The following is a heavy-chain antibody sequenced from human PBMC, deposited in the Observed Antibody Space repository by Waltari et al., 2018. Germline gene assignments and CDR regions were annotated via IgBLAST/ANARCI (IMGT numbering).Heavy chain of an antibody. CDR3: ATSLDAAAND. J-gene: IGHJ4*02. D-gene: IGHD5-18*01. Sequence: EVQLVESGGGLVQPGGSLRRSCAASGFTFGNYWMSWVRQAPGKGLEWMANIKQDGSAKYYADSVKGRFTISRDNAENSLYLQMNSLRVEDTAVYYCATSLDAAANDWGQGTLVTVSS. CDR1: GFTFGNYW. CDR2: IKQDGSAK. V-gene: IGHV3-7*01.